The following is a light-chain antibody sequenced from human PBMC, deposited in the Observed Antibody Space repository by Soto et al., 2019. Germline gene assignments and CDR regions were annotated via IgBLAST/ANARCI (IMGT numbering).Light chain of an antibody. CDR3: ATWDDSLSGVV. J-gene: IGLJ2*01. CDR1: SSNVGTNY. Sequence: QSVLTQPPSASGTPGQRISISCSGSSSNVGTNYVYWYQKLPGAAPKLLIYSYNERPSGVPDRFSGSKSGTSASLAISGLRSEDEAEYYCATWDDSLSGVVFGGGTKLT. CDR2: SYN. V-gene: IGLV1-47*02.